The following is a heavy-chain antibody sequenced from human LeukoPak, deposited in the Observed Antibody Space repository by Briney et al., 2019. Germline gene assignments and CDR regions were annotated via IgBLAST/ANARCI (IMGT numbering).Heavy chain of an antibody. CDR3: AKGDTSSWSAFDM. J-gene: IGHJ3*02. CDR2: ISGSGGST. CDR1: GFTFSSYW. Sequence: GGSLRLSCAASGFTFSSYWMHWVRQAPGKGLEWVSVISGSGGSTYYADSVKGRFTISRDNSKNTLYLQMNSLRAEDTAVYYCAKGDTSSWSAFDMWGQGTMVTVSS. V-gene: IGHV3-23*01. D-gene: IGHD6-13*01.